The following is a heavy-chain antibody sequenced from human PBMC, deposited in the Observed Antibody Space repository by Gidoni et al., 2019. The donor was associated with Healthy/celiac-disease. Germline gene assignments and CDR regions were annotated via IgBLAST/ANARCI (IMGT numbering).Heavy chain of an antibody. CDR2: NYYSGST. CDR1: GRSISSGGSY. CDR3: ARYLLTYYYDSSGYFFDY. D-gene: IGHD3-22*01. J-gene: IGHJ4*02. V-gene: IGHV4-31*03. Sequence: QVHLQESGPGLVKPSPTLSLSCTVPGRSISSGGSYWRWIRQHPGKGLEWIGYNYYSGSTYYNPSLKSRVTISVDTSKNQFSLKLSSVTAADTAVYYCARYLLTYYYDSSGYFFDYWGQGTLVTVSS.